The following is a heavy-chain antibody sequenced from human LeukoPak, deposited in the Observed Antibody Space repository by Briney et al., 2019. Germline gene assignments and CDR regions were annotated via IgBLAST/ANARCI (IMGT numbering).Heavy chain of an antibody. CDR2: INHSGST. CDR1: GGSFSGYY. J-gene: IGHJ6*02. Sequence: SETLSLTCAVYGGSFSGYYWSWIRQPPGKGLECIGEINHSGSTNYNPTLKSRVTISVDTSKNQFSLKLSSVTAADTAMYYCARGPRYCSGGSCYYGMDVWGQGTTVTVTS. V-gene: IGHV4-34*01. CDR3: ARGPRYCSGGSCYYGMDV. D-gene: IGHD2-15*01.